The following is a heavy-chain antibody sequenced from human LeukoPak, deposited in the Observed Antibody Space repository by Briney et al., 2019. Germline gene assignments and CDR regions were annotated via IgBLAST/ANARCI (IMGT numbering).Heavy chain of an antibody. D-gene: IGHD2-8*01. Sequence: PSETLSLTCAVYGGSFSGYYWSWIRQPPGKGLEWIGEINHSGSTNYNPSLKSRVTISVDTSKNQFSLKLSSVTAADTAVYYCALRSIVLMVYANKYFDYWGQGTLVTVSS. CDR1: GGSFSGYY. CDR2: INHSGST. J-gene: IGHJ4*02. V-gene: IGHV4-34*01. CDR3: ALRSIVLMVYANKYFDY.